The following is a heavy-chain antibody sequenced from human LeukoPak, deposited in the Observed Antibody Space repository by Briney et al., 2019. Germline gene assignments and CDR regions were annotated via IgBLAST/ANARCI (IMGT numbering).Heavy chain of an antibody. CDR2: ISGDGGST. CDR1: GFTFDDYA. CDR3: AKDPGNGYDFWSGYSDNWFDP. Sequence: GGSLRLSCAAPGFTFDDYAMHWVRQAPGKGLGWVALISGDGGSTYYADSVKGRFTISRDNSKNSLYLQMNSLRTEDTALYYCAKDPGNGYDFWSGYSDNWFDPWGQGTLVTVSS. D-gene: IGHD3-3*01. V-gene: IGHV3-43*02. J-gene: IGHJ5*02.